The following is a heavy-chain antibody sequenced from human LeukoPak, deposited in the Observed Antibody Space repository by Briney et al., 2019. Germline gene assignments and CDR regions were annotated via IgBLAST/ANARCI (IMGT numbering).Heavy chain of an antibody. CDR1: GFHFSTYG. CDR3: EKGGY. CDR2: ISHSGSST. V-gene: IGHV3-23*01. Sequence: PGGSLRLSCAASGFHFSTYGMSWFRKAPGKGLEWVAAISHSGSSTYYADSVKGRFTIYRDNTKTNLYLQMKSLRAEDTAIYYCEKGGYWGQGTLVTVSS. J-gene: IGHJ4*02.